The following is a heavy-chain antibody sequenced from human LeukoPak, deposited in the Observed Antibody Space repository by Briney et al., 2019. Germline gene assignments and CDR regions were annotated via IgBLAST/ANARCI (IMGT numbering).Heavy chain of an antibody. V-gene: IGHV4-34*01. J-gene: IGHJ4*02. Sequence: SETLSLTCTVSGGSISSYYWSWIRQPPGKGLEWIGEINHSGSTNYNPSLKSRVTISVDTSKNQFSLKLSSVTAADTAVYYCARRTVTNGGLDYWGQGTLVTVSS. CDR2: INHSGST. D-gene: IGHD4-17*01. CDR3: ARRTVTNGGLDY. CDR1: GGSISSYY.